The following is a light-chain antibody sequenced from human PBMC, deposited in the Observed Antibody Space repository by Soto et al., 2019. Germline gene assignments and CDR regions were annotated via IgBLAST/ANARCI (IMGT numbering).Light chain of an antibody. CDR1: QSVSRSH. CDR2: GAS. V-gene: IGKV3-20*01. Sequence: EIVLTQSPGTLSLSPGERATLSCRASQSVSRSHLAWYQQKPGQAPRLLIYGASSRATGIADRFSGSGCGTDFTLTISSLQSEDFAVYYCQQYDNRPPTFGQGTRLEIK. CDR3: QQYDNRPPT. J-gene: IGKJ5*01.